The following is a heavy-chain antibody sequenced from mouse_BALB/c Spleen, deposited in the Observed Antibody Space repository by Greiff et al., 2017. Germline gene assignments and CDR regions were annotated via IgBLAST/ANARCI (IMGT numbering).Heavy chain of an antibody. CDR1: GFTFSSYG. CDR3: ARETWYAMDY. Sequence: EVKLVESGGGLVQPGGSLKLSCAASGFTFSSYGMSWVRQTPDKRLELVATINSNGGSTYYPDSVKGRFTISRDNAKNTLYLQMSSLKSEDTAMYYCARETWYAMDYWGQGTSVTVSS. J-gene: IGHJ4*01. CDR2: INSNGGST. V-gene: IGHV5-6-3*01.